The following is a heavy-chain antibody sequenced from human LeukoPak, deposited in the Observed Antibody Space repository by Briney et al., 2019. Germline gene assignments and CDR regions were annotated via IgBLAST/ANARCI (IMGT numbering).Heavy chain of an antibody. D-gene: IGHD3-3*01. Sequence: PSETLSLTCAVYGGSLRGYYWSWIRQPPGKGLEWIGEINHSGSTNYNPSLKSRVTISVDTSKNQFSLRPTSVTAADTAVYYCARQNYDYYFGGQGTLVTVSS. J-gene: IGHJ4*02. CDR1: GGSLRGYY. V-gene: IGHV4-34*01. CDR3: ARQNYDYYF. CDR2: INHSGST.